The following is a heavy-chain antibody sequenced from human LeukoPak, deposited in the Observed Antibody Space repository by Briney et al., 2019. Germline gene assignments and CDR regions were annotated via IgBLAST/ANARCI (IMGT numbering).Heavy chain of an antibody. J-gene: IGHJ4*02. V-gene: IGHV3-23*01. D-gene: IGHD6-13*01. CDR1: GFTFSSYA. CDR3: AKEESSSSWVFDC. Sequence: PGGSLRLSCAASGFTFSSYAMSWVRQAPGKGLEWVSTISGSGGSTYYADSVKGRFTISRDNSKNALYLQMNSLRVEDTAGYYCAKEESSSSWVFDCWGQGTLVTVSS. CDR2: ISGSGGST.